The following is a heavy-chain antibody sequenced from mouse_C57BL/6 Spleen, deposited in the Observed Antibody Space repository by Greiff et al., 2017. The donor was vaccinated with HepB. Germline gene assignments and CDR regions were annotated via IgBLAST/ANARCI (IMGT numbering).Heavy chain of an antibody. CDR2: INPNNGGT. J-gene: IGHJ4*01. CDR1: GYTFTDYY. CDR3: ARKLWD. Sequence: EVQLQQSGPELVKPGASVKISCKASGYTFTDYYMNWVKQSHGKSLEWIGDINPNNGGTIYNQKFKGKATLTVDKSSSTAYMELRSLTSEDSAVYYCARKLWDWGQGTSVTVSS. V-gene: IGHV1-26*01. D-gene: IGHD1-1*02.